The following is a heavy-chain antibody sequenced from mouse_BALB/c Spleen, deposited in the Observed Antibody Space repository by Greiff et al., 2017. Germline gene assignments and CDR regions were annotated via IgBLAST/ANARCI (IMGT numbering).Heavy chain of an antibody. Sequence: DVQLQESGPGLVKPSQSLSLTCTVTGYSITSDYAWNWIRQFPGNKLEWMGYISYSGSTSYNPSLKSRISITRDTSKNQFFLQLNSVTTEDTATYYCARSGDDYAMDYWGQGTSVTVSS. V-gene: IGHV3-2*02. D-gene: IGHD3-3*01. CDR3: ARSGDDYAMDY. CDR1: GYSITSDYA. CDR2: ISYSGST. J-gene: IGHJ4*01.